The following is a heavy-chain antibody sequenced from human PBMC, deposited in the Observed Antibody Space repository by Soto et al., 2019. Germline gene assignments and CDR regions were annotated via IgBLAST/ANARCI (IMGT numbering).Heavy chain of an antibody. D-gene: IGHD2-15*01. CDR3: ARGKVAATLNWFDP. CDR2: IIPIFGTA. V-gene: IGHV1-69*13. J-gene: IGHJ5*02. Sequence: VASVKVSCKASGGTFSSYAISWVRQAPGQGLEWMGGIIPIFGTANYAQKFQGRVTITADESTSTAYMELSSLRSEDTAVYYCARGKVAATLNWFDPWGQGTLVTVSS. CDR1: GGTFSSYA.